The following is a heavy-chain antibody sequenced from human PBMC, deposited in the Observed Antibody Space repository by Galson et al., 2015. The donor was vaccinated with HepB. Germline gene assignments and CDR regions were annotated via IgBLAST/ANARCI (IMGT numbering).Heavy chain of an antibody. Sequence: QSGAEVKKPGESLKISCKGSGYSFTSYWIGWVRQMPGKGLEWMGIIYPGDSDTRYSPSFQGQVTISADKSISTAYLQWSSLKASDTAFYYGAGPAMEPHGYNSGWPTGGDYWGQGTLVTVSS. CDR3: AGPAMEPHGYNSGWPTGGDY. J-gene: IGHJ4*02. CDR2: IYPGDSDT. CDR1: GYSFTSYW. D-gene: IGHD6-19*01. V-gene: IGHV5-51*01.